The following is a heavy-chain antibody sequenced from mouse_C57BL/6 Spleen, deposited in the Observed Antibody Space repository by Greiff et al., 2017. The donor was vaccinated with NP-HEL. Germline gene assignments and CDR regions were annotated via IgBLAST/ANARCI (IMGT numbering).Heavy chain of an antibody. CDR2: IYPGDGDT. CDR1: GYAFSSSW. D-gene: IGHD1-1*02. J-gene: IGHJ1*03. V-gene: IGHV1-82*01. CDR3: ARDYDWYFDV. Sequence: VQLQQPGPEPVKPGASVKISCKASGYAFSSSWMSWVKQRPGKGLEWIGRIYPGDGDTNYNGKFKGKATLTADKSSSTAYMQLSSLTSEDSAVYFCARDYDWYFDVWGTGTTVTVSS.